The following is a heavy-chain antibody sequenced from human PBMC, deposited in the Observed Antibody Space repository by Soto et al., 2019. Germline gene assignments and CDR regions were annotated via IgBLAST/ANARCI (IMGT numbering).Heavy chain of an antibody. CDR3: AREVHCCGDSSLCAFDV. CDR2: IWYDGSIK. V-gene: IGHV3-33*01. Sequence: QVQLVESGGGVVQPGRSLRLSCAASGFTFSSYGMHWVRQAPGKGLEWVTVIWYDGSIKDYADSVKGRFTISRDNSKNTLYLQMNGLRAEHTAVYYCAREVHCCGDSSLCAFDVWGRGTMVTVSS. D-gene: IGHD2-21*02. J-gene: IGHJ3*01. CDR1: GFTFSSYG.